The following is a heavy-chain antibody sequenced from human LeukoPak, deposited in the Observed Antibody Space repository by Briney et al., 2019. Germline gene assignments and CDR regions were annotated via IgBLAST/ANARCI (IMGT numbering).Heavy chain of an antibody. Sequence: ATVKISCKVSGYTFTDYYMHWVQQAPGKGLEWMGLVDPEDGETIYAEKFQGRVTITADTSTDTAYMELSSLRSEDTAVYYCARVRELLTLDAFDIWGQGTMVTVSS. CDR1: GYTFTDYY. J-gene: IGHJ3*02. CDR2: VDPEDGET. D-gene: IGHD1-26*01. V-gene: IGHV1-69-2*01. CDR3: ARVRELLTLDAFDI.